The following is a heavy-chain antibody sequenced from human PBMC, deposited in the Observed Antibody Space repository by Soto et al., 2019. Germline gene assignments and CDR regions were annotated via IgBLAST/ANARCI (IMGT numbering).Heavy chain of an antibody. Sequence: QVQLVESGGGLVPPGGSLRLSCAGSGFTFGDSYMSWIRQAPGKGLEWLSYISPGSRYPAYADSVKGRFTISRDNAKRSLYLKMVSLTAEDTAIYYCVRGGGGGLFDPWCQGTMFTVSS. V-gene: IGHV3-11*06. CDR2: ISPGSRYP. J-gene: IGHJ5*02. CDR1: GFTFGDSY. D-gene: IGHD2-15*01. CDR3: VRGGGGGLFDP.